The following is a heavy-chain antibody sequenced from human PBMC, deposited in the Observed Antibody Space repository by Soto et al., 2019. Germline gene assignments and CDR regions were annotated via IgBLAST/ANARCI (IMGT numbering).Heavy chain of an antibody. V-gene: IGHV1-69*06. J-gene: IGHJ6*02. Sequence: SVKVSGKASGGRFSIYAISWVRQAPGQGLEWMGGIIPIFGTANYAQKFQGRVTITADKSTSTAYMELSSLRSEDTAVYYCARGVQGSSGSYYRPSDYYYYGMDVWGQGTTVTVSS. CDR1: GGRFSIYA. D-gene: IGHD3-10*01. CDR3: ARGVQGSSGSYYRPSDYYYYGMDV. CDR2: IIPIFGTA.